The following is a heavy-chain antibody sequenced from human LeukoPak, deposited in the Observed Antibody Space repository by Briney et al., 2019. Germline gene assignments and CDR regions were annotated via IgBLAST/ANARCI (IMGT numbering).Heavy chain of an antibody. Sequence: PSETLSLTCIVSGGPISSYYWSWIRQPPGKGLEWIGYISYSGSINYNPSLKSRVTISVYTSKNQFSLKLSSVAAADTAVYYCARYSYSGSDAFDIWGQGTMVTVSS. CDR3: ARYSYSGSDAFDI. J-gene: IGHJ3*02. CDR1: GGPISSYY. D-gene: IGHD1-26*01. V-gene: IGHV4-59*01. CDR2: ISYSGSI.